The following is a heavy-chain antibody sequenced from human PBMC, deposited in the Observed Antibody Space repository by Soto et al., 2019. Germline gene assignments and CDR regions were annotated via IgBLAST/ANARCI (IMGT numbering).Heavy chain of an antibody. Sequence: QVQLVESGGGVVQPGRSLRLSCAASGFTFSSYGMHWVRQAPGKGLEWVAVIWYDGSNKYYADSVKGRFTISRDNSKNTLYLQMNSLRAEDTAVYYCARDLGIAYCGGDCYSHGMDVWGQGTTVTVSS. D-gene: IGHD2-21*02. CDR2: IWYDGSNK. CDR3: ARDLGIAYCGGDCYSHGMDV. CDR1: GFTFSSYG. J-gene: IGHJ6*02. V-gene: IGHV3-33*01.